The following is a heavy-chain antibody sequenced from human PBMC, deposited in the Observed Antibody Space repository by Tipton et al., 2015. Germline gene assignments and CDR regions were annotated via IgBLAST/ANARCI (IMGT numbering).Heavy chain of an antibody. J-gene: IGHJ6*02. D-gene: IGHD2-2*01. CDR1: GFALSSYT. CDR3: ARSYYQLLASERVYGMDV. Sequence: SLRLSCAASGFALSSYTMNWVRQAPGKGLEWVSSVSSSSSYIYYADSVKGRFTISRDNARNSLYLQMNSQRAEDTAVYYCARSYYQLLASERVYGMDVWGQGTTVTVSS. CDR2: VSSSSSYI. V-gene: IGHV3-21*01.